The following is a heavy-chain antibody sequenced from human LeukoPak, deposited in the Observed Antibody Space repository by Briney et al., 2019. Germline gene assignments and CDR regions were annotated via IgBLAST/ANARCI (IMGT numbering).Heavy chain of an antibody. CDR2: LSGSGDST. Sequence: PGGSLRLSCAASGFTFSSYEMNWVRQAPGKGLEWVSALSGSGDSTYYADSVKGRFPISRDNSKNTLYLQMNSLRAEDTAVYYCAKAPRGSGSYNFFDYWGQGTLVTVSS. D-gene: IGHD3-10*01. CDR3: AKAPRGSGSYNFFDY. CDR1: GFTFSSYE. V-gene: IGHV3-23*01. J-gene: IGHJ4*02.